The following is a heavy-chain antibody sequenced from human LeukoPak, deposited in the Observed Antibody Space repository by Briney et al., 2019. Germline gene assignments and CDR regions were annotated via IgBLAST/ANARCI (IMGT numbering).Heavy chain of an antibody. J-gene: IGHJ4*02. CDR1: GYTFTAYY. Sequence: ASVKVSCKASGYTFTAYYIHWVRQAPGQGLEWMGWINTYSGGANYAQKFQVRVTMTRYTSINTAYMELTRLRSDDTALYYCARDLAVAGDYWGQGTLVAVSS. CDR3: ARDLAVAGDY. CDR2: INTYSGGA. D-gene: IGHD6-19*01. V-gene: IGHV1-2*02.